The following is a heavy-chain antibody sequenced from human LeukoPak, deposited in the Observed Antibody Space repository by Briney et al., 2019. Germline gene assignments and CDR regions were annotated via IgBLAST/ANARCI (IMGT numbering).Heavy chain of an antibody. Sequence: ASVKVSCKASGYTFTGYYMHWVRQAPGQGLEWMGRINPNSGNTGYAQKFQGRVTITRNTSISTAYMELSSLRSEDTAVYYCARGDYVWGSYRAPHDYWGQGTLVTVSS. CDR2: INPNSGNT. V-gene: IGHV1-8*03. CDR3: ARGDYVWGSYRAPHDY. CDR1: GYTFTGYY. D-gene: IGHD3-16*02. J-gene: IGHJ4*02.